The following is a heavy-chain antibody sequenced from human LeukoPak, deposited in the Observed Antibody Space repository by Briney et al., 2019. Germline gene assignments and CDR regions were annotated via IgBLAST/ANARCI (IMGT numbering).Heavy chain of an antibody. J-gene: IGHJ5*02. Sequence: GRSLRLSCAASGFTFSSYAMHWVRQDPGKGLEWVAVISYDGSNKYYADSVKGRFTISRDNSKNTLYLQMNSLRAEDTAVYYCAKDYGSGGNWFDPWGQGTLVTVSS. D-gene: IGHD3-10*01. CDR3: AKDYGSGGNWFDP. V-gene: IGHV3-30*04. CDR1: GFTFSSYA. CDR2: ISYDGSNK.